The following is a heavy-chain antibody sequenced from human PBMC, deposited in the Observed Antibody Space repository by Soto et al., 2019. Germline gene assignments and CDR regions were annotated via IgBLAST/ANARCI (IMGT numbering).Heavy chain of an antibody. V-gene: IGHV4-30-2*01. CDR2: IYHSGST. J-gene: IGHJ6*02. CDR1: GGSISSGGYS. Sequence: QLQLQESGSGLVKPSQTLSLTCAVSGGSISSGGYSWSWIRQPPGKGLEWIGYIYHSGSTYYNPSRKRRVTTSVDRSKNQFSLKLSSVTAADTAVYYGAREKRHDRSGMDVWGQGTTVTVSS. CDR3: AREKRHDRSGMDV. D-gene: IGHD3-22*01.